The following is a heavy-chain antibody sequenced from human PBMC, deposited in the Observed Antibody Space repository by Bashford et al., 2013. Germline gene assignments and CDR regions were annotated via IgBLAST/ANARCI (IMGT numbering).Heavy chain of an antibody. Sequence: VASVKVSCKASGGTFSSYAISWVRQAPGQGLEWMGRIIPILGIANYAQKFQGRVTITADKSTSTAYMELSSLRSEDTAVYYCARGRTVAGVNAFDIWGQGTMVTVSS. V-gene: IGHV1-69*04. J-gene: IGHJ3*02. D-gene: IGHD6-19*01. CDR1: GGTFSSYA. CDR3: ARGRTVAGVNAFDI. CDR2: IIPILGIA.